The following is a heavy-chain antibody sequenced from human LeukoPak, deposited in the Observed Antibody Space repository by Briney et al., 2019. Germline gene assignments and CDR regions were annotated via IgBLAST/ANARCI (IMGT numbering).Heavy chain of an antibody. CDR1: GGSISGSSYY. V-gene: IGHV4-61*05. J-gene: IGHJ4*02. D-gene: IGHD5-18*01. Sequence: PSETLSLTCSVSGGSISGSSYYWAWIRQPPGKGLEWIGYIYYSGSTNYNPSLKSRVTISVDTSKNQFSLKLSSVTAADTAVYYCARGDVDTAMELYYFDYWGQGTLVTVSS. CDR3: ARGDVDTAMELYYFDY. CDR2: IYYSGST.